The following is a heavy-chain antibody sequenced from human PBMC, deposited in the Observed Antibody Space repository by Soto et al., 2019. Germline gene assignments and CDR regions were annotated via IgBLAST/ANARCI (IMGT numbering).Heavy chain of an antibody. D-gene: IGHD3-16*01. Sequence: SWESLTIYCTPSGYTFTAYWVGWVRQRPGEGLEWMGIIYPSDSDTRYSPSFQGHVMFSVDKSLETASLEWSSLKTSDTAVYFCARRAGVMGPFDYWGQGTQVTVSS. CDR2: IYPSDSDT. CDR1: GYTFTAYW. CDR3: ARRAGVMGPFDY. V-gene: IGHV5-51*01. J-gene: IGHJ4*02.